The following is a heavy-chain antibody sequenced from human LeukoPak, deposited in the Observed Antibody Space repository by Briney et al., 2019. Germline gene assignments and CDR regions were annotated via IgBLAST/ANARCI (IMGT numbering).Heavy chain of an antibody. CDR1: GGSISSFH. CDR2: IHYSGST. J-gene: IGHJ5*02. CDR3: AGVVTRYSDILLEWFDP. D-gene: IGHD3-9*01. V-gene: IGHV4-59*01. Sequence: SETLSLTCTVSGGSISSFHWSWIRQSPGKRLEWIGYIHYSGSTNYNPSLKSRVTISVDTSKNQLSLRLSSVTAADTAVYYCAGVVTRYSDILLEWFDPWGQGALVTVSS.